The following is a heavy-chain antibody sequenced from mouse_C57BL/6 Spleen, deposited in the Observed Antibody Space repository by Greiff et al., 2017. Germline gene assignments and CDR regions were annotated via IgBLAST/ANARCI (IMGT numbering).Heavy chain of an antibody. D-gene: IGHD2-3*01. J-gene: IGHJ3*01. CDR1: GFTFSSYA. Sequence: EVQRVESGGGLVKPGGSLKLSCAASGFTFSSYAMAWVRQTPEKRLEWVATISDGGSYTYYPDNVKGRFTISRDNAKNNLYLQMSHLKSEDTAMYYCARDDGYYGFAYWGRGTLVTGS. CDR2: ISDGGSYT. V-gene: IGHV5-4*01. CDR3: ARDDGYYGFAY.